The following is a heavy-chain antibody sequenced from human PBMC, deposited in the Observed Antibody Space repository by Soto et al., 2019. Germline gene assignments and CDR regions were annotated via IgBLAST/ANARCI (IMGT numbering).Heavy chain of an antibody. D-gene: IGHD3-22*01. J-gene: IGHJ4*02. Sequence: QLQLQESGPGLVKPSETLSLTCTVSGGSISSSSYYWGWIRQPPGKGLEWIGSIYYSGSTYYNPSLKSRVTISVDTSKNQFSLKLSSVTAADTAVYYCARHHYDSSGYYSFYFDYWGQGTLVTVSS. CDR1: GGSISSSSYY. CDR2: IYYSGST. CDR3: ARHHYDSSGYYSFYFDY. V-gene: IGHV4-39*01.